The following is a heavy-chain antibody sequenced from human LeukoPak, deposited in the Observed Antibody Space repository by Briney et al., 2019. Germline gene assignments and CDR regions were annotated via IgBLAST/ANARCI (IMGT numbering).Heavy chain of an antibody. V-gene: IGHV3-48*01. CDR2: ISSSSSTI. CDR1: GFTFSSYS. D-gene: IGHD2-21*02. CDR3: ATTPIVVVTANDY. Sequence: PGGSLRLSCAASGFTFSSYSINWVRQAPGKGLEWVSYISSSSSTIYYADSVKGRFTISRDNSKNTLYLQMNSLRAEDTAVYYCATTPIVVVTANDYWGQGTLVTVSS. J-gene: IGHJ4*02.